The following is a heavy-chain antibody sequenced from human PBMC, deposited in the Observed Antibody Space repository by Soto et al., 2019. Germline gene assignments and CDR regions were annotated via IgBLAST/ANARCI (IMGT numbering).Heavy chain of an antibody. CDR3: AFKYTSAESTPPNYYYYYGMDV. Sequence: QVQLQQWGAGLLKPSETLSLTCAVYGGSFSGYYWSWIRQPPGKGLEWIGEINHSGSTNYNPSLKSRVTISVDTSKNQFSLKLCSVTAADTAVYYCAFKYTSAESTPPNYYYYYGMDVWGQGTTVTVSS. V-gene: IGHV4-34*01. CDR2: INHSGST. J-gene: IGHJ6*02. D-gene: IGHD2-2*02. CDR1: GGSFSGYY.